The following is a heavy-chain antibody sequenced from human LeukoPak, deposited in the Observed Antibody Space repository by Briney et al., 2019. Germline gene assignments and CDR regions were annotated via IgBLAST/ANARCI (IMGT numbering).Heavy chain of an antibody. CDR1: GYTFTSYG. CDR2: ISAYNGNT. CDR3: AGYLQYSSSWYKFDY. D-gene: IGHD6-13*01. J-gene: IGHJ4*02. Sequence: ASVKVSCKASGYTFTSYGISWVRQAPGQGLEWMGWISAYNGNTNYAQKLQGRVTMTTDTSTSTAYMELRSLRSDDTAVYYCAGYLQYSSSWYKFDYWGQGTLVTVSS. V-gene: IGHV1-18*01.